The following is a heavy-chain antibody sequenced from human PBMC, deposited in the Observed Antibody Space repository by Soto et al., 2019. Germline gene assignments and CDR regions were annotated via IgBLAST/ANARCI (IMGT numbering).Heavy chain of an antibody. Sequence: EVPLVESGGGLVQPGGSLRLSCAASGFTFSSYSMIWVRQAPGKGLEWVSYISISSSTIYYADSVKGRFTISRDNAKNSLYLHMNSLRDEDTAVYYCTRDPYGMDVWGQGTTVTVSS. J-gene: IGHJ6*02. V-gene: IGHV3-48*02. CDR3: TRDPYGMDV. CDR1: GFTFSSYS. CDR2: ISISSSTI.